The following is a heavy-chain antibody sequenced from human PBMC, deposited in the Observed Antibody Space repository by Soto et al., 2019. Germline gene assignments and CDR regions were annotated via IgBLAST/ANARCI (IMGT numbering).Heavy chain of an antibody. CDR3: ACGTPTKESGTYNLDY. V-gene: IGHV3-30*03. CDR2: ISYDGSNK. D-gene: IGHD3-3*01. J-gene: IGHJ4*02. CDR1: GFTFSSYG. Sequence: GGSLRLSCAASGFTFSSYGMHWVRQAPGKGLEWVAVISYDGSNKYYADSVKGRFTISRDNSKNTLYLQMNSLRAEDTAVYYCACGTPTKESGTYNLDYWGQGTLVTVSS.